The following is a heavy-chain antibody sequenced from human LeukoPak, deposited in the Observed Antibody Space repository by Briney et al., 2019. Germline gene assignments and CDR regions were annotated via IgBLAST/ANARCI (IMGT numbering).Heavy chain of an antibody. Sequence: SENLSLTCTVSGGSLSSYYWSWIRQPPGKGLEWIGYIYYSGSTNYNPSLKSRVTISVDTSKNQFSLKLSSVTAADTAVYYCARVGNDYGDYDWFDPWGQGTLVTVSS. J-gene: IGHJ5*02. CDR3: ARVGNDYGDYDWFDP. CDR2: IYYSGST. D-gene: IGHD4-17*01. V-gene: IGHV4-59*01. CDR1: GGSLSSYY.